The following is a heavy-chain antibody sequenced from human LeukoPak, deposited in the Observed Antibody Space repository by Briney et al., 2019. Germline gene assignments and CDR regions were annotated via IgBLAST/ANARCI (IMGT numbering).Heavy chain of an antibody. D-gene: IGHD3-10*01. CDR3: AKDRSYGAFEI. CDR1: GFTFSGYS. Sequence: GGSLRLSCAASGFTFSGYSINWFRQAPGKGLEWISYISGSSNTIYYADSVKGRFTISRDNSQNTVSLQVNNLRAEDTAVYYCAKDRSYGAFEIWGQGTMVTVSS. CDR2: ISGSSNTI. J-gene: IGHJ3*02. V-gene: IGHV3-48*01.